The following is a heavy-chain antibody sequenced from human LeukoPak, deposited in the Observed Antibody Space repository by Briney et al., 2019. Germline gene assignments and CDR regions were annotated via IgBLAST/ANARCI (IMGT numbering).Heavy chain of an antibody. CDR1: GFSFTTYW. Sequence: GGSLRLSCAASGFSFTTYWMNWVRQAPGKGLEWVSYISSSGSTIYYADSVKGRFTISRDNAKNSLYLQMNSLRAEDTAVYYCAELGITMIGGVWGKGTTVTISS. CDR2: ISSSGSTI. J-gene: IGHJ6*04. V-gene: IGHV3-48*04. D-gene: IGHD3-10*02. CDR3: AELGITMIGGV.